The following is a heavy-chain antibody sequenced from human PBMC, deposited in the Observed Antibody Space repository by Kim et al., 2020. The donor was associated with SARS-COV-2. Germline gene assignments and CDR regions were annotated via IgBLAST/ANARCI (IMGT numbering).Heavy chain of an antibody. V-gene: IGHV7-4-1*02. Sequence: ASVKVSCKASGYTFTSYAMNWVRQAPGQGLEWMGWINTDTWNPTFAQGFTGRFVFSLDTSVTTAYLHISSLKADDTAVYYCARDSQGWYFDYWGQGTLVT. J-gene: IGHJ4*02. CDR2: INTDTWNP. CDR3: ARDSQGWYFDY. CDR1: GYTFTSYA. D-gene: IGHD2-15*01.